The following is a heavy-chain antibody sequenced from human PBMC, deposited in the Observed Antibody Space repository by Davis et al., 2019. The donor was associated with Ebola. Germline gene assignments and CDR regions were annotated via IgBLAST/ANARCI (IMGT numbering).Heavy chain of an antibody. D-gene: IGHD4-11*01. CDR2: ISSSSSTI. V-gene: IGHV3-48*02. CDR1: GFTFSSYA. J-gene: IGHJ6*02. Sequence: GGSLRLSCAASGFTFSSYAMSWVRQAPGKGLEWVSYISSSSSTIYYADSVKGRFTISRDNAKNSLYLQMNSLRDEDTAVYYCALRAYDYSNYYHYYYGMDVWGQGTTVTVSS. CDR3: ALRAYDYSNYYHYYYGMDV.